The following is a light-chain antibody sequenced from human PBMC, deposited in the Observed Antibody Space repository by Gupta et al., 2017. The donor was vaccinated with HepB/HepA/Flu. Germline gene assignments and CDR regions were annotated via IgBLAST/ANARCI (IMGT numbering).Light chain of an antibody. CDR2: YDS. CDR3: QVSDRSSDQLV. V-gene: IGLV3-21*04. J-gene: IGLJ2*01. Sequence: SYVLTQPPSVSGATRRTARITWGGNNLGSKSVHWYQQTPGQAPVLFIYYDSDRPSGIPERFSGSNSGNTATLTISRVEAGDEADYYCQVSDRSSDQLVFGGGTKLTVL. CDR1: NLGSKS.